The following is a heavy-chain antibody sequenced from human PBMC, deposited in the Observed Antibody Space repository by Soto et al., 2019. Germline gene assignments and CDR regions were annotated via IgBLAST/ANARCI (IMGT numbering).Heavy chain of an antibody. CDR1: GGSFSGYY. CDR2: INHSGST. Sequence: SETLSLTCAVYGGSFSGYYWSWIRQPPGKGLEWIGEINHSGSTNYNPSLKSRVTISVDTSKNQFSLKLSSVTAADTAVYYCARDLDGPHPGYWGQGTLVTVSS. J-gene: IGHJ4*02. V-gene: IGHV4-34*01. CDR3: ARDLDGPHPGY.